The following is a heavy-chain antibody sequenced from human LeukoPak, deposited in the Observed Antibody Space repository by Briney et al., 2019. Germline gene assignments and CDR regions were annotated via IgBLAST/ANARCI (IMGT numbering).Heavy chain of an antibody. Sequence: PGGSLRLSCAASGFTFSSYAMSWVRQAPGKGLEWVSVISTSGDTTYYADSVKGRFTISRDNSKNTLYLQMNSLRAEDTAVYYCPTHGSGNSYKNFDYWGQGTLVTVSS. J-gene: IGHJ4*02. V-gene: IGHV3-23*01. CDR2: ISTSGDTT. CDR3: PTHGSGNSYKNFDY. CDR1: GFTFSSYA. D-gene: IGHD3-10*01.